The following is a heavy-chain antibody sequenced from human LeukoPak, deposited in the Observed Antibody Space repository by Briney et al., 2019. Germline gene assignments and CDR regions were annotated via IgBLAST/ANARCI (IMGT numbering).Heavy chain of an antibody. CDR1: GGSISGSY. Sequence: SETLSLTCTVSGGSISGSYWSWIRQPPGKGLEWIAYMYNSGSTNYNPSLKRRVTISIDTTKNQFSLKLSSLTAADTAIYYRARGIESYGDYGYWGQGILVTVSS. CDR3: ARGIESYGDYGY. J-gene: IGHJ4*02. V-gene: IGHV4-59*01. CDR2: MYNSGST. D-gene: IGHD4-17*01.